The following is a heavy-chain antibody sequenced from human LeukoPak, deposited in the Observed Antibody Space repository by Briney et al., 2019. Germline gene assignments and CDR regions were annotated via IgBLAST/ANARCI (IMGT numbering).Heavy chain of an antibody. CDR1: GGSISSSSYY. CDR3: ARDPHDFWSGLNYGMDV. Sequence: SETLSLTCTVSGGSISSSSYYWGWIRQPPGKGLEWIGYIYYSGSTNYDPSLKSRVTISVDTSKNQFSLKLSSVTAADTAVYYCARDPHDFWSGLNYGMDVWGQGTTVTVSS. CDR2: IYYSGST. J-gene: IGHJ6*02. D-gene: IGHD3-3*01. V-gene: IGHV4-61*01.